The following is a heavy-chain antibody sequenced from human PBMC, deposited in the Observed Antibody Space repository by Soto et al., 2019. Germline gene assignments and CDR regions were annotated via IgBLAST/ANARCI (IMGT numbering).Heavy chain of an antibody. J-gene: IGHJ4*02. Sequence: EVQLLESGGGLVQPGGSLRLSCAASGLTFSSSAMSWVRQAPGKGLEWVSGISGSGGIAYYADSVKGRFTIARDISKNTLYLQMNSLRAEDTAVYYCANLVRYWGQGTLVTVSS. CDR3: ANLVRY. CDR1: GLTFSSSA. CDR2: ISGSGGIA. V-gene: IGHV3-23*01. D-gene: IGHD3-16*01.